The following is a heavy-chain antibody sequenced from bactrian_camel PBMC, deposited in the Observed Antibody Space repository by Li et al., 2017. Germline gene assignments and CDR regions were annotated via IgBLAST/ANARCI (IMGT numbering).Heavy chain of an antibody. V-gene: IGHV3S1*01. J-gene: IGHJ4*01. D-gene: IGHD3*01. CDR1: GFTFSSHW. CDR2: IRSGGDNT. Sequence: HVQLVESGGGSVQTGGSLRLSCVASGFTFSSHWMYRVRQAQGKGLEWVSTIRSGGDNTYYLDSVKGRFSISRDNAKKTLYLQMNSLKPEDTAKYYCAAAHPRIELRPGMTAVQVLGVLEAGANYWGQGTQVTVS. CDR3: AAAHPRIELRPGMTAVQVLGVLEAGANY.